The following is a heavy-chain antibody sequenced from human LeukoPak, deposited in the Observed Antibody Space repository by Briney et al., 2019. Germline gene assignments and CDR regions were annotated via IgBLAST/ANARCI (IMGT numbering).Heavy chain of an antibody. CDR1: GFTFSSYS. D-gene: IGHD6-6*01. J-gene: IGHJ6*03. CDR2: ISSSSSYI. CDR3: ARVQLVDYYYYSYMDV. Sequence: GGSLRLSCAASGFTFSSYSMNWVRQAPGKGLEWVSSISSSSSYIYYADSVKGRFTISRDNAKNSLYLQMNSLRAEDTALYYCARVQLVDYYYYSYMDVWGKGTTVTVSS. V-gene: IGHV3-21*04.